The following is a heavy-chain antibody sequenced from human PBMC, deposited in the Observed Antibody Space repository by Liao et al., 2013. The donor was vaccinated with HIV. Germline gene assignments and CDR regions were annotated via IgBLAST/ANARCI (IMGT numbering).Heavy chain of an antibody. D-gene: IGHD3-22*01. CDR2: ISYSGST. J-gene: IGHJ3*02. CDR3: ARDYYYDSSGYGVGALEI. V-gene: IGHV4-59*12. Sequence: QVQLQESGSGLVKPSETLSLTCSVSGGSISNYYWSWIRQPPGKGPEWIGCISYSGSTNYNPSLKSRVTISLDTSKNQFSLKLSSVTAADTAVYYCARDYYYDSSGYGVGALEIWSQGTMVTVSS. CDR1: GGSISNYY.